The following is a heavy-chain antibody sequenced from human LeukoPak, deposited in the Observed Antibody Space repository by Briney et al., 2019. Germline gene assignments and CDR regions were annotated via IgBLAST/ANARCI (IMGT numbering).Heavy chain of an antibody. D-gene: IGHD1-26*01. CDR1: EFTFSRYA. CDR2: IAYDGSDM. V-gene: IGHV3-30-3*01. CDR3: AADIVGNLDY. J-gene: IGHJ4*02. Sequence: PGGSLRLSCAASEFTFSRYAIHWVRQAPGKGLEWVAVIAYDGSDMYYADSVKGRFTISRDNSKNTLYLQVNSPRAEDTAVYYCAADIVGNLDYWGQGTLVTVSS.